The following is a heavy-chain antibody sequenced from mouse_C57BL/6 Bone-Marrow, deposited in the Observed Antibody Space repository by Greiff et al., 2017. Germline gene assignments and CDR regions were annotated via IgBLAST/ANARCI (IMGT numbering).Heavy chain of an antibody. CDR1: GYTFTNYW. D-gene: IGHD2-3*01. CDR2: IYPGGGYT. V-gene: IGHV1-63*01. CDR3: ARWGDGYWYFDV. Sequence: VQVVESGAELVRPGTSVKMSCKASGYTFTNYWIGWAKQRPGHGLEWIGDIYPGGGYTNYNEKFKGKATLTADKSSSTAYMQFSSLTSEDSAIYYCARWGDGYWYFDVWGTGTTVTVSS. J-gene: IGHJ1*03.